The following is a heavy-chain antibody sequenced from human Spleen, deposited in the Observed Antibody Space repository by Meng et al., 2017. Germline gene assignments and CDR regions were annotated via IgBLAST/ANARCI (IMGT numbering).Heavy chain of an antibody. Sequence: VLRRASGPGLVAPSGTLSLTCAVSGASISSNNWWSCVRQPPGKGLECIWESFHGGSTNYNPSLKSRVTISVDKSMNQFSLQLSAETASDTAVYYCARGIVGSTNLFDPWGQGTLVTVSS. V-gene: IGHV4-4*02. D-gene: IGHD1-26*01. CDR1: GASISSNNW. CDR3: ARGIVGSTNLFDP. CDR2: SFHGGST. J-gene: IGHJ5*02.